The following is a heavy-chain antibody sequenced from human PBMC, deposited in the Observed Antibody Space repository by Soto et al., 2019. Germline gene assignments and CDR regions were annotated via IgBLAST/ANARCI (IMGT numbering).Heavy chain of an antibody. J-gene: IGHJ4*02. V-gene: IGHV3-30*18. CDR3: AKDHISYYYDSSGYYPEFDY. Sequence: QVQLVESGGGVVQPGRSLRLSCAASGFTFSSYGMHWVRQAPGKGLEWVAVISYDGSNKYYADSVKGRFTISRDNSKNTLYLQMNSLRAEDTAVYYCAKDHISYYYDSSGYYPEFDYWGQGTLVTVSS. CDR1: GFTFSSYG. D-gene: IGHD3-22*01. CDR2: ISYDGSNK.